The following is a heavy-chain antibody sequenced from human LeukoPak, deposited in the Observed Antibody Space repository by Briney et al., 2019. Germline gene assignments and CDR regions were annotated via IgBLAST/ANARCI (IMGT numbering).Heavy chain of an antibody. V-gene: IGHV3-21*01. CDR1: GFTFSNYS. Sequence: GGSLRLSCAASGFTFSNYSMNWVRQAPGKGLEWVSSISTSITYTYYADSVKGRFTISRDNAKSSVYLQMNSLRAEDTAVYYCARDITIIRGVMSSELAYWGQGTLVTVSS. CDR2: ISTSITYT. D-gene: IGHD3-10*01. J-gene: IGHJ4*02. CDR3: ARDITIIRGVMSSELAY.